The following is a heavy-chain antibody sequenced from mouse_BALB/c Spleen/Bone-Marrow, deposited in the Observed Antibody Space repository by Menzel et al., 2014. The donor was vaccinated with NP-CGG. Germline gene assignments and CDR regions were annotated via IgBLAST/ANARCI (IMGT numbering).Heavy chain of an antibody. CDR3: ARDYRYDGAMDY. D-gene: IGHD2-14*01. V-gene: IGHV1-9*01. Sequence: VQLQQSGAELMKPGASVKISCKATGYTFSSYWIEWVKQRPGHGLEWIGEILPGSGSTNYYENFKGKATFTADTSSNTAYMQLRSLTSEDSTVYYCARDYRYDGAMDYWGQGPSVTVSS. CDR2: ILPGSGST. CDR1: GYTFSSYW. J-gene: IGHJ4*01.